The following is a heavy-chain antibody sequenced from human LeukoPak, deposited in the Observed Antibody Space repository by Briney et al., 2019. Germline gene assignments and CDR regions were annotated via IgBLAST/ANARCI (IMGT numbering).Heavy chain of an antibody. J-gene: IGHJ6*02. CDR1: GFTFSSYW. CDR3: ARGGLWFGERYYGMDV. Sequence: GGSLRLSCAASGFTFSSYWVSWVRQAPGKGLEWVANIKQDGSEKYYVDSVKGRFTISRDNAKNSLYLQMNSLRAEDTAVYYCARGGLWFGERYYGMDVWGQGTTVTVSS. D-gene: IGHD3-10*01. V-gene: IGHV3-7*01. CDR2: IKQDGSEK.